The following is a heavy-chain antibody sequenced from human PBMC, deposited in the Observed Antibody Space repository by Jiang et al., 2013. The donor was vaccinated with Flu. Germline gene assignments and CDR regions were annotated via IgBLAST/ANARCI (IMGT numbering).Heavy chain of an antibody. Sequence: QLVESGPGLVMPSETLSLTCAVSGDSIINYYWTWVRQPAGKGLEWIGRVYSTGSTNYNPSFKSRVTMSLDTAKNQFSLKLSSVTAADTAVYYCARDLCIDDKCFSRWFDPWGQGTLVTVSS. CDR3: ARDLCIDDKCFSRWFDP. V-gene: IGHV4-4*07. CDR2: VYSTGST. J-gene: IGHJ5*02. D-gene: IGHD2-8*01. CDR1: GDSIINYY.